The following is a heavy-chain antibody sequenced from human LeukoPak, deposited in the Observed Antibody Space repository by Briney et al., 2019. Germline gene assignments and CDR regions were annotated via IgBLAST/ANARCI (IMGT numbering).Heavy chain of an antibody. CDR3: AAPYYDFWSSGDAFDI. J-gene: IGHJ3*02. CDR1: GFTFSSYG. D-gene: IGHD3-3*01. V-gene: IGHV3-30*02. Sequence: PGGSLRLSCAASGFTFSSYGMHWVRQAPGKGLERVAFIRYDGSNKYYADSVKGRFTISRDNSKNTLYLQMNSLRAEDTAVYYCAAPYYDFWSSGDAFDIWGQGTMVTVSS. CDR2: IRYDGSNK.